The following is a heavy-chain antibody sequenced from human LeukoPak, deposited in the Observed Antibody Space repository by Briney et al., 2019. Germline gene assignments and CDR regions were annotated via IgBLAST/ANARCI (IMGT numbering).Heavy chain of an antibody. CDR2: IYYSGTS. J-gene: IGHJ3*02. CDR3: ARGANFGDSGLDAFDI. V-gene: IGHV4-59*01. D-gene: IGHD4-17*01. CDR1: GGSISNYY. Sequence: SETLSLTCTVSGGSISNYYWSWIRQPPRKGLEWIGYIYYSGTSNYSPSLYSRVTMSVDTSKNQFSLKLSSVTAADTAVYYCARGANFGDSGLDAFDIWGQGTMVTVSS.